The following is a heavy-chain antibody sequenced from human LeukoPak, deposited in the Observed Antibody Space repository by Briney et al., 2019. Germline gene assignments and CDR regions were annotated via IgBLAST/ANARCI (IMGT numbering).Heavy chain of an antibody. J-gene: IGHJ4*02. V-gene: IGHV4-61*02. CDR1: GGSISSGSYY. D-gene: IGHD1-1*01. CDR2: IYTSGST. Sequence: SETLSLTCTVSGGSISSGSYYWSWIRQPAGKGLEWIGRIYTSGSTNYNPSLKSRVTISVDTSKNQFSLKLSSVTAADTAVYYCARLSRQLARPNYFDYWGQGTLVTVSS. CDR3: ARLSRQLARPNYFDY.